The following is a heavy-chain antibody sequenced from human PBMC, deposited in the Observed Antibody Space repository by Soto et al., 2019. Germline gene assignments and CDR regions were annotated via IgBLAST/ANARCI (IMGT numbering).Heavy chain of an antibody. V-gene: IGHV1-3*01. J-gene: IGHJ4*02. CDR3: ARDEYFGSGTTYAFDN. CDR2: INGGNGDT. Sequence: ASVKVSCKASGYTFTRYSIHWVRQAPGQRLEWMGWINGGNGDTKYSQKFQGRVTFTRDISASTAYMELRGLRSEDTALYYCARDEYFGSGTTYAFDNWGPGTLVTVSS. CDR1: GYTFTRYS. D-gene: IGHD3-10*01.